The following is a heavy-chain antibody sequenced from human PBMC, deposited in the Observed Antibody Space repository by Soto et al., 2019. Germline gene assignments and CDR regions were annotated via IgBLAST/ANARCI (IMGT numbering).Heavy chain of an antibody. J-gene: IGHJ3*02. Sequence: GGTLRLSCAASGFTFSSYAMSWVRQAPGKGLEWVSAISGSGGSTYYADSVKVRFTMSRDNSKNTLYLQMNSLRAEDTAVYYCAKDQRTGSYYGDFDIWGQGTIVTVSS. V-gene: IGHV3-23*01. D-gene: IGHD1-26*01. CDR2: ISGSGGST. CDR1: GFTFSSYA. CDR3: AKDQRTGSYYGDFDI.